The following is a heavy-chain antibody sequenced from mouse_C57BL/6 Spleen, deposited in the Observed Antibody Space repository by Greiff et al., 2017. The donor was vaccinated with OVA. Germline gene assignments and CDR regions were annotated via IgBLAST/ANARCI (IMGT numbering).Heavy chain of an antibody. CDR1: GYTFTSYG. V-gene: IGHV1-81*01. Sequence: VHLVESGAELARPGASVKLSCKASGYTFTSYGISWVKQRTGQGLEWIGEIYPRSGNTYYNEKFKGKATLTADKSSSTAYMELRSLTSEDSAVYFCARSDYGYFDYWGQGTTLTVSS. CDR2: IYPRSGNT. D-gene: IGHD2-4*01. J-gene: IGHJ2*01. CDR3: ARSDYGYFDY.